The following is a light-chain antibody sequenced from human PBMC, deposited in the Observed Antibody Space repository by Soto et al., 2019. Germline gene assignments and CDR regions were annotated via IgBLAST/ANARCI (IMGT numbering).Light chain of an antibody. V-gene: IGKV1-9*01. Sequence: DIQLTQSPAILSVSIGDRATITCRASHDISTFLAWYQQKPGKAPKLLIYEASTLQSGVPSRFSGSGSGTEFTLTISGLLPEDFAAYHCQQLYTFPFTFGQGTRLEIK. J-gene: IGKJ5*01. CDR2: EAS. CDR3: QQLYTFPFT. CDR1: HDISTF.